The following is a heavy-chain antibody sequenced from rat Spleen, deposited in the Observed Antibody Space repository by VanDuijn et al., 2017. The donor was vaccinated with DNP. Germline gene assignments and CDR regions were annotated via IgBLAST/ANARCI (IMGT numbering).Heavy chain of an antibody. CDR1: GFNFNDYW. CDR2: ISTSGGST. CDR3: TTFDY. V-gene: IGHV5-25*01. Sequence: EVQLVESGGGLVQPGRSMKLSCAASGFNFNDYWMGWVRQAPTKGLEWVASISTSGGSTYYRDSVKGRFTISRDNAKSTLYLQMDSLRSEDTATYYCTTFDYWGQGVMVTVSS. J-gene: IGHJ2*01.